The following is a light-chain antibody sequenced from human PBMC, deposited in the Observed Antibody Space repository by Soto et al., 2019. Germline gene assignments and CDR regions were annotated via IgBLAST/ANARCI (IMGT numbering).Light chain of an antibody. J-gene: IGLJ1*01. CDR3: CSYAGTNTFV. Sequence: QSALTQPASVSGSPGQSITISCTGTSSDVGSYNLVSWYQQHPGKAPKLMIYEGNKRPSGVSHRFSGSKSANTASLTISGLQTEDEADYYCCSYAGTNTFVFGTGTKLTVL. CDR2: EGN. V-gene: IGLV2-23*01. CDR1: SSDVGSYNL.